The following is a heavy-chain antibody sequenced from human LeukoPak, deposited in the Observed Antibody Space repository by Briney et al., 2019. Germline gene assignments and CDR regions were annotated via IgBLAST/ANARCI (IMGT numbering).Heavy chain of an antibody. V-gene: IGHV3-30*04. CDR2: ISYDGSNK. Sequence: GSPRPPFATSGFILRCSALPRVRQGSGQGLEWVAVISYDGSNKYYADSVKGRFTISRDNSKNTLYLQMNSLRAEDTAVYYCARDSRGSFDYWGQGTLVTVSS. D-gene: IGHD3-10*01. CDR1: GFILRCSA. J-gene: IGHJ4*02. CDR3: ARDSRGSFDY.